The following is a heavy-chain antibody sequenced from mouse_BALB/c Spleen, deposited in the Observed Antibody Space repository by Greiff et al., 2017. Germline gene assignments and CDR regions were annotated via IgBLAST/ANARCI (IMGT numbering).Heavy chain of an antibody. CDR3: ARSGLAFAY. CDR2: VNPYNGGT. V-gene: IGHV1-19*01. D-gene: IGHD3-1*01. Sequence: EVKLMESGPELVKPGASVKMSCKASGYTFTDYYMDWVKQSHGESFEWIGRVNPYNGGTSYNQKFKGKATLTVDKSSSTAYMELNSLTSEDSAVYYCARSGLAFAYWGQGTLVTVSA. J-gene: IGHJ3*01. CDR1: GYTFTDYY.